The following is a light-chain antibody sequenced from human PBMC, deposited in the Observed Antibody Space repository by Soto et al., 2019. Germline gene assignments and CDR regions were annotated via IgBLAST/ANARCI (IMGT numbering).Light chain of an antibody. CDR1: QSVSSN. CDR3: QQYNNWPRT. J-gene: IGKJ1*01. Sequence: EIVMTQSPGTLSASPGERATLSCRASQSVSSNLAWYQQKPGQAPRLLIYGASTRATGIPARFSGSRSGTELTLTISSLQSEDFAVYYCQQYNNWPRTFGQGTKVEIK. CDR2: GAS. V-gene: IGKV3-15*01.